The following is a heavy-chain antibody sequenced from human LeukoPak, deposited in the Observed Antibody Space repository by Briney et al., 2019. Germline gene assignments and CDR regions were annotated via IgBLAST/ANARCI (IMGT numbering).Heavy chain of an antibody. V-gene: IGHV4-39*01. D-gene: IGHD3-16*01. CDR3: ARPLYNSWDRFNP. Sequence: PSETLSLTCTVSGASISSSSRADYFFWGWIRQVPEKGLQWIGSIDYSGHTYYNPSLKTRATIFVDTPKNQFSLSLRSVIAADTAVYYCARPLYNSWDRFNPWGQGTLVTVSS. J-gene: IGHJ5*02. CDR1: GASISSSSRADYFF. CDR2: IDYSGHT.